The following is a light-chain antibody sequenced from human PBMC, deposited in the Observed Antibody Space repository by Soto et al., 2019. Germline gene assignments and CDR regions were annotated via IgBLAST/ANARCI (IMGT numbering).Light chain of an antibody. J-gene: IGKJ4*01. CDR3: QQYNSYPLT. Sequence: DIQMTQSPSTLSASVGDRVTITCRASQSISSWLAWYQQKPGKAPKLLIYKASSLESGVPSRFSGSGSATEFTLTISRLQPDDFATYYCQQYNSYPLTFGGGTKVEIK. CDR1: QSISSW. V-gene: IGKV1-5*03. CDR2: KAS.